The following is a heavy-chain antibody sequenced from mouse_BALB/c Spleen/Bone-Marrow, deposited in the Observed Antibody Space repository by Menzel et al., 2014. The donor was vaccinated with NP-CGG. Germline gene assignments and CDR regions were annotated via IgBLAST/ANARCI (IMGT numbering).Heavy chain of an antibody. CDR2: IDPANGNT. CDR3: ARGIPYYPMDF. V-gene: IGHV14-3*02. Sequence: VQLKESGAELVKPGASVKLSCTASGFNIKDTYMHWVKQRPEQGLEWIGRIDPANGNTKFAPKFQGKATITADTSSNTAYLHLSSLTSEDTAVYYCARGIPYYPMDFWGQGASGTVSS. J-gene: IGHJ4*01. CDR1: GFNIKDTY. D-gene: IGHD5-1-1*01.